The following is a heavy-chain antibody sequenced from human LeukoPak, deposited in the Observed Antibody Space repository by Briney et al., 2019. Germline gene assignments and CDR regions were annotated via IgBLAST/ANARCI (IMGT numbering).Heavy chain of an antibody. Sequence: SETLSLTCAVYGGSFSGYYWSWIRQPPGKGLEWIGEINHSGSTNYNPSLKSRVTISVDTSKNQFSLKLSSVTAADTAVYYCVRERSALIDYWGQGTLVTVSS. D-gene: IGHD5-24*01. CDR3: VRERSALIDY. CDR1: GGSFSGYY. V-gene: IGHV4-34*01. CDR2: INHSGST. J-gene: IGHJ4*02.